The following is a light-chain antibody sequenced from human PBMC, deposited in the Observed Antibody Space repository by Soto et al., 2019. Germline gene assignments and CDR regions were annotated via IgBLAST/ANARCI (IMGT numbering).Light chain of an antibody. CDR2: DAS. CDR3: QQRGDRPRT. V-gene: IGKV3-11*01. CDR1: QSVSNY. J-gene: IGKJ2*01. Sequence: EIVLTQSPAALSLSPGERATLSCRASQSVSNYLAWYQQRPGRAPRLLIYDASHRATGIPARFSGSGSGTDFTLTINSLEREDFAVYYGQQRGDRPRTFGQGTKLEIK.